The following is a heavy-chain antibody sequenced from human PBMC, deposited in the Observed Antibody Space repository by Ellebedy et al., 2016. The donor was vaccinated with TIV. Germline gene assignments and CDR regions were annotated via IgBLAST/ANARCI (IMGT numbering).Heavy chain of an antibody. CDR2: IIPMFGTP. CDR1: GYTFTSYG. Sequence: AASVKVSCKTSGYTFTSYGISWVRQAPGQGLEWMGGIIPMFGTPNSAQRFQGRVTITADESTSTAYMELSSLTSEDTAVYYCARMGCSGGSCYSGLYWGQGTLVTVSS. D-gene: IGHD2-15*01. J-gene: IGHJ4*02. V-gene: IGHV1-69*13. CDR3: ARMGCSGGSCYSGLY.